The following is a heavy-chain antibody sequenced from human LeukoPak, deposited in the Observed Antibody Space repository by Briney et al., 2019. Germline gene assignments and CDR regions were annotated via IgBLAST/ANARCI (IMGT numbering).Heavy chain of an antibody. D-gene: IGHD3-10*01. CDR1: GYTFTHYW. CDR2: IWPGDSQT. V-gene: IGHV5-51*01. CDR3: ARRPRNLWGHFDY. J-gene: IGHJ4*02. Sequence: GESLKVSCRASGYTFTHYWVAWVRHVPGKGLEWMGFIWPGDSQTLYSPSFQGQVTISADKSISTAYLQWSSLKASDTAMYYCARRPRNLWGHFDYWGQGTLVTVSS.